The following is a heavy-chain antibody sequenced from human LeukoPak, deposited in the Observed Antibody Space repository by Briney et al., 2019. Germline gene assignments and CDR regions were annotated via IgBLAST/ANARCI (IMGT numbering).Heavy chain of an antibody. D-gene: IGHD6-13*01. CDR3: AKGGNYDPSSWYDD. J-gene: IGHJ4*02. CDR2: TSGSGGST. Sequence: PGGPLRLSCAASGFTFGNYAVTWVRQALGKGLDWVSTTSGSGGSTYYADSVKGRFTFSRDNSKNTLYLQMNSLRAEDTAVYYCAKGGNYDPSSWYDDWGQGNLVPVSS. V-gene: IGHV3-23*01. CDR1: GFTFGNYA.